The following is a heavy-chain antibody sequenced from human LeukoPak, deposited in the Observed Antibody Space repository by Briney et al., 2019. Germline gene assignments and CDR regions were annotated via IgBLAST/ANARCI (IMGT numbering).Heavy chain of an antibody. CDR1: GGSIASSSNY. CDR2: IYYSGIT. V-gene: IGHV4-39*07. D-gene: IGHD3-10*01. Sequence: PSETLSLTCTVSGGSIASSSNYWVWIRQPPGKGLEWIGSIYYSGITYYNPSLKSRVTISVDTSKNQFSLKLSSVTAADTAVYYCARAITMVRGVMGYFDYWGQGTLVTVSS. J-gene: IGHJ4*02. CDR3: ARAITMVRGVMGYFDY.